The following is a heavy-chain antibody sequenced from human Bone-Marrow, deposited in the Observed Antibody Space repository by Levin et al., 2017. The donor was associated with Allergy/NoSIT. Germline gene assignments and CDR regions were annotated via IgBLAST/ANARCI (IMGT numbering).Heavy chain of an antibody. CDR1: GGSIRMTTYY. CDR3: ARINPLTSVRGLTPGPFDL. CDR2: VHYSGTP. D-gene: IGHD3-10*01. J-gene: IGHJ3*01. Sequence: SETLSLTCSVSGGSIRMTTYYWGWIRQSPEKGLEWIGTVHYSGTPYYKLSLKSRIALSIDTSSRQFSLQLTSVSAADTSIYYCARINPLTSVRGLTPGPFDLWGQGRLVTVSS. V-gene: IGHV4-39*01.